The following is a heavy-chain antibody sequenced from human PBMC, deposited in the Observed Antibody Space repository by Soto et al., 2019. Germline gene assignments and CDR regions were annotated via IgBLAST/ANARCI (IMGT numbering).Heavy chain of an antibody. D-gene: IGHD1-26*01. CDR1: GFTFSSYA. Sequence: EVQLLESGGGLVQPGGSLRLSCAASGFTFSSYAMRWVRQAPGKGLEWVSAISGSGGSTYYADSVKGRFTISRDNSKNTLYLQMNSRRAEDTAVYYGARRGSGSYYDYWGQGTLVTVSS. J-gene: IGHJ4*02. CDR3: ARRGSGSYYDY. CDR2: ISGSGGST. V-gene: IGHV3-23*01.